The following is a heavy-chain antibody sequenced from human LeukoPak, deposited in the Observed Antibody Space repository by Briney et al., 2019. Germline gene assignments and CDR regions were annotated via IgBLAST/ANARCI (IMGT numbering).Heavy chain of an antibody. D-gene: IGHD6-13*01. Sequence: GESLRLSCAASGFTFSSYSMNWVRQAPGKGLEWVSFISSTGNTKYYADSVRGRFTISRDNAKNSLYLQMNSLRDEDTAVYYCARRPEASSSWYRYYFDYWGQGTLVTVSS. J-gene: IGHJ4*02. CDR2: ISSTGNTK. CDR1: GFTFSSYS. CDR3: ARRPEASSSWYRYYFDY. V-gene: IGHV3-48*02.